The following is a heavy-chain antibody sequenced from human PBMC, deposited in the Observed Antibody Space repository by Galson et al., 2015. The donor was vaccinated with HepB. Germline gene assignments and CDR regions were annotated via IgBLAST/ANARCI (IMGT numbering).Heavy chain of an antibody. V-gene: IGHV1-3*01. CDR1: GYTFTSYA. D-gene: IGHD6-19*01. CDR3: ARGFLGWYPSDY. Sequence: VKVSCKASGYTFTSYAMHWVRQAPGQRLEWMGWINAGNGNTKYSQKFQGRVTITRDTSASTTYMELSSLRSEDTAVYYCARGFLGWYPSDYWGQGTLVTVSS. J-gene: IGHJ4*02. CDR2: INAGNGNT.